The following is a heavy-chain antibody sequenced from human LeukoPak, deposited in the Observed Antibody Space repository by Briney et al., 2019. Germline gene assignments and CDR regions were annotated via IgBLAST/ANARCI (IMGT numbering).Heavy chain of an antibody. CDR3: ARDGTRYDSSGYADD. CDR1: GFTFSSYA. D-gene: IGHD3-22*01. CDR2: IYSGGST. V-gene: IGHV3-66*01. Sequence: GGSLRLSCAASGFTFSSYAMSWVRQAPGKGLEWVSVIYSGGSTYYADSVKGRFTISRDNSKNTLYLQMNSLRAEDTAVYYCARDGTRYDSSGYADDWGQGTLVTVSS. J-gene: IGHJ4*02.